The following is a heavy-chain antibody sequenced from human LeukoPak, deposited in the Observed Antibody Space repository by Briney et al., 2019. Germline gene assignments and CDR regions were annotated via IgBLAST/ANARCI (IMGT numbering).Heavy chain of an antibody. CDR1: GYTFTGYY. D-gene: IGHD3-10*01. J-gene: IGHJ4*02. Sequence: GASVKVSCKASGYTFTGYYMHWVRQAPGQGLEWMGWINPNSGDTNYAQKLQGRVTMTTDTSTSTAYMELRSLRSDDTAVYYCAREPRYGSGSYCTIGRDYWGQGTLVTVSS. V-gene: IGHV1-2*02. CDR2: INPNSGDT. CDR3: AREPRYGSGSYCTIGRDY.